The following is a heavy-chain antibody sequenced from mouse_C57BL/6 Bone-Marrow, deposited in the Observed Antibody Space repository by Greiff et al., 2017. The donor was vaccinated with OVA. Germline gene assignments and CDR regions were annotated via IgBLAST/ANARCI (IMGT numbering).Heavy chain of an antibody. J-gene: IGHJ4*01. Sequence: EVKVVESGGGLVQPGGSLKLSCAASGFTFSDYYMYWVRQTPEKRLEWVAYISNGGGSTYYPDTVKGRFTISRDNAKNTLYLQMSRLKSEDTAMYYCARHDDYDYDGYAMDYWGQGTSVTVSS. D-gene: IGHD2-4*01. CDR2: ISNGGGST. CDR1: GFTFSDYY. V-gene: IGHV5-12*01. CDR3: ARHDDYDYDGYAMDY.